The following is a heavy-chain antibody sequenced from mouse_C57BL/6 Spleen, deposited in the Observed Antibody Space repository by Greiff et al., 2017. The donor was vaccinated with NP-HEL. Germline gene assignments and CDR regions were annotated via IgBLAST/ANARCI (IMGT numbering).Heavy chain of an antibody. J-gene: IGHJ3*01. CDR2: IYPGDGDT. CDR3: AEDLYGNSRFAY. CDR1: GYAFSSSW. V-gene: IGHV1-82*01. Sequence: VMLVESGPELVKPGASVKISCKASGYAFSSSWMNWVKQRPGKGLEWIGRIYPGDGDTNYNGKFKGKATLTADKSSSTAYMQLSSLTSEDSAVYFCAEDLYGNSRFAYWGQGTLVTVSA. D-gene: IGHD2-1*01.